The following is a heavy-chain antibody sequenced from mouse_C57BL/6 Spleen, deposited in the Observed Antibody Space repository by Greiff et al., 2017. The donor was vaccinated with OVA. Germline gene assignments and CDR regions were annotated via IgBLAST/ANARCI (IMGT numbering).Heavy chain of an antibody. V-gene: IGHV6-6*01. Sequence: EVKVEESGGGLVQPGGSMKLSCAASGFTFSDAWMHWVRQSPEKGLEWVAEIRNKANNHATYYAESVKGRFTISRDDSKSSVYLQMNSLRAEDTGIYYCTRGDGYSPWFAYWGQGTLVTVSA. J-gene: IGHJ3*01. CDR2: IRNKANNHAT. D-gene: IGHD2-3*01. CDR3: TRGDGYSPWFAY. CDR1: GFTFSDAW.